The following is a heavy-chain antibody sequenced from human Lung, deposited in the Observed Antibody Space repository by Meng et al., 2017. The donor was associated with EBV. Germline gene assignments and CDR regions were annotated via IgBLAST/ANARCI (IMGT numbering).Heavy chain of an antibody. V-gene: IGHV3-30*18. CDR1: GFNFNNYG. D-gene: IGHD6-19*01. CDR2: ISYDGNTK. Sequence: QVQLVGSGGGVGQPGRSLRLSCAASGFNFNNYGMHWVRQAAGKGLEWVTIISYDGNTKYYADSVKGRFTISRDNPKNTLYLQMNTPRTEDTAVYYCAKGGGYSSGWELESWGQGTLVTVSS. CDR3: AKGGGYSSGWELES. J-gene: IGHJ4*02.